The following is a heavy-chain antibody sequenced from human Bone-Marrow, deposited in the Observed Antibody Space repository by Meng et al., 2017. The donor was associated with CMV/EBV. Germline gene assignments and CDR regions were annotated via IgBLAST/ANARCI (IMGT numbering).Heavy chain of an antibody. V-gene: IGHV4-34*01. Sequence: SETLSLTCAVYGGSFSGYYWSWIRQPPGKGLEWIGEINHSGSTNYNPSLKSRVTISVDTSKNQFSLKLSSVTAADTAVYYCARGPQYYDFWSGYYDYGCKGTLVTVSA. CDR3: ARGPQYYDFWSGYYDY. D-gene: IGHD3-3*01. J-gene: IGHJ4*02. CDR1: GGSFSGYY. CDR2: INHSGST.